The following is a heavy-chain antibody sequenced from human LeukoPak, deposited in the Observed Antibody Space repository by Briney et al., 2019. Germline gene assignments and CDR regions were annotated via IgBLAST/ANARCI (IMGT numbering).Heavy chain of an antibody. Sequence: SETLSLTCAVSGFSVSTTYYWAWIRQPPGKGLEWIGSGHHSGSTYYNPSFKSRLSVSVDTSKNQFSLRLSSVTAADTAKFFCARHSGWIAANTTTIAWFDPFGQGILVTVSS. CDR1: GFSVSTTYY. CDR3: ARHSGWIAANTTTIAWFDP. V-gene: IGHV4-38-2*01. D-gene: IGHD2-21*01. CDR2: GHHSGST. J-gene: IGHJ5*02.